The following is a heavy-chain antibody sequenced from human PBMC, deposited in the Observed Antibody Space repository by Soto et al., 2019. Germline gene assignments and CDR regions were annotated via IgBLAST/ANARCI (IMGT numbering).Heavy chain of an antibody. CDR3: ARGGWAGYSSAGGFDL. D-gene: IGHD3-22*01. CDR1: GFTFTNYY. J-gene: IGHJ4*02. CDR2: INPAPGST. V-gene: IGHV1-46*01. Sequence: QVQLVQSGAEVKKSGAAVKISCKTSGFTFTNYYLHWVRQAPGQGLEWMGLINPAPGSTNYAEKFQGRVTMTRDMSSNTVYMQLGRLTSEDTGIYYCARGGWAGYSSAGGFDLWGQGTHITVSS.